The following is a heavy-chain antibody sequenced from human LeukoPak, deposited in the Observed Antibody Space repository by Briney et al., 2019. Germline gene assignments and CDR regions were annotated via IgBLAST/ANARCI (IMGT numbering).Heavy chain of an antibody. CDR2: ISYDGSNK. J-gene: IGHJ6*02. V-gene: IGHV3-30-3*01. Sequence: GGSLRLSCAASEFTFSNYWMTWVRQAPGKGLEWVAVISYDGSNKYYADSVKGRFTISRDNSKNTLYLQMNSLRAEDTAVYYCARDYGDSPHDRYYYYYGMDVWGQGTTVTVSS. D-gene: IGHD4-17*01. CDR1: EFTFSNYW. CDR3: ARDYGDSPHDRYYYYYGMDV.